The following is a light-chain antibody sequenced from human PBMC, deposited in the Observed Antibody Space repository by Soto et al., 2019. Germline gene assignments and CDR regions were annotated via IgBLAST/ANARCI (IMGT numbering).Light chain of an antibody. CDR2: EVS. Sequence: QSALTQPASVSGSPGQSIAISCTGTSSDVGSYNLVSWYQQYPGKAPKVKIYEVSKRPSGVSNRFSGSKSGNTASLTISGLQAEDEADYYCCSYAGSGTYVFGTGTKLTVL. CDR1: SSDVGSYNL. CDR3: CSYAGSGTYV. J-gene: IGLJ1*01. V-gene: IGLV2-23*02.